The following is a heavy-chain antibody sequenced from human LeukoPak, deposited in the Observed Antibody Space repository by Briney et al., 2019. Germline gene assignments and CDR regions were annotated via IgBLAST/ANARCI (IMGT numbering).Heavy chain of an antibody. CDR1: GFDLSPYT. CDR3: ASKGRYFDWLTPPHY. D-gene: IGHD3-9*01. CDR2: IKQDGSEK. J-gene: IGHJ4*02. Sequence: GGSLRLSCSASGFDLSPYTMNWVRQAPGKGLEWVANIKQDGSEKYYVDSVKGRFTISRDNAKNSLYLQMNSLRAEDTAVSYCASKGRYFDWLTPPHYWGQGTLVTVSS. V-gene: IGHV3-7*01.